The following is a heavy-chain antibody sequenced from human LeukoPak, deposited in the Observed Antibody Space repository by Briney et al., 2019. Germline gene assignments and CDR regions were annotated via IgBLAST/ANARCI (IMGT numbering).Heavy chain of an antibody. V-gene: IGHV4-4*07. Sequence: PSETLSLTCTVSGGSISSYYWSWIRQPAGKGLEWIGRIYTSGSTNYNPSLKSRVTMSVDTSKNQFSLKLSSATAADTAVYYCARDVPGGSWELHYYFDYWGQGTLVTVSS. J-gene: IGHJ4*02. CDR2: IYTSGST. CDR3: ARDVPGGSWELHYYFDY. D-gene: IGHD1-26*01. CDR1: GGSISSYY.